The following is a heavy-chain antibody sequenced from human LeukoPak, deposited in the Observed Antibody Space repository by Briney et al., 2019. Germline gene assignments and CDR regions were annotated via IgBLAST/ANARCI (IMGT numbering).Heavy chain of an antibody. J-gene: IGHJ6*03. CDR3: ARHPGAITIFGVVSPKGYYYMDV. Sequence: SETLSLTCTVSGGSISSGDYYWSWIRQPPGKGLEWIGYIYYSGSTYYNPSLKSRVTISVDTSKNQFSLKLSSVTAADTAVYYCARHPGAITIFGVVSPKGYYYMDVWGKGTTVTVSS. CDR2: IYYSGST. D-gene: IGHD3-3*01. V-gene: IGHV4-39*01. CDR1: GGSISSGDYY.